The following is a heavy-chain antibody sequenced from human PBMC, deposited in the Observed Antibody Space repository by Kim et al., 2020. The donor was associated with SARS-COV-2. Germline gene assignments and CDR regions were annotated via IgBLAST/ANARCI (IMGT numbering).Heavy chain of an antibody. D-gene: IGHD6-13*01. CDR1: GYTFTGYY. J-gene: IGHJ4*02. V-gene: IGHV1-2*04. CDR3: ARYSAAGTGEFDY. CDR2: INPNSGGT. Sequence: ASVKVSCKASGYTFTGYYMHWVRQAPGQGLEWMGWINPNSGGTNYAQKFQGWVTMTRDTSISTAYMELSRLRSDDTAVYYCARYSAAGTGEFDYWGQGTLVTVSS.